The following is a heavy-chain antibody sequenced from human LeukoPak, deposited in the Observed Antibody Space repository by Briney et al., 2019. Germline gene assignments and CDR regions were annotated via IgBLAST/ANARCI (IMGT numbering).Heavy chain of an antibody. D-gene: IGHD4-17*01. Sequence: PGGSLRLSCAASGFTFSSYAMSWVRQAPGKGVEWVSTISDSGAYAYYADSVKGRFTISRDNSKNTLYLQMNSLRAEDTAVYYCAKQGLTTRTPSDYWGQGTLVTVSS. CDR2: ISDSGAYA. CDR3: AKQGLTTRTPSDY. CDR1: GFTFSSYA. J-gene: IGHJ4*02. V-gene: IGHV3-23*01.